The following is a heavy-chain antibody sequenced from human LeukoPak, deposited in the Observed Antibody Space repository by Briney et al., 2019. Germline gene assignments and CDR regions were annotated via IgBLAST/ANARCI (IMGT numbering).Heavy chain of an antibody. J-gene: IGHJ5*02. V-gene: IGHV4-61*02. D-gene: IGHD2-2*01. CDR3: ARRRCSSTSCYAYRVVVNWFDP. Sequence: SQTLSLTCTVSGGSISSGSYYWSWIRQPAGKGLEWIGRIYTSGSTNYNPSLKSRVTISVDTSKNQFSLKLSSVTAADTAVYYCARRRCSSTSCYAYRVVVNWFDPWGQGTLVTVSS. CDR1: GGSISSGSYY. CDR2: IYTSGST.